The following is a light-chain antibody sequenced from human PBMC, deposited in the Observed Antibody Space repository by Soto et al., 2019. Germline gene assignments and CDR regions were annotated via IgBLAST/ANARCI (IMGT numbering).Light chain of an antibody. J-gene: IGKJ5*01. Sequence: EIVLTQSPATLSLSPGERATLSCMASQTIRGLLAWYQQRPGQAPRLLIYDTSNRATGIPARFSGSGSGTDFTLTISSLEPEDFAIYYCQQRNYWQVTFGQGTRLEIK. CDR3: QQRNYWQVT. V-gene: IGKV3-11*01. CDR2: DTS. CDR1: QTIRGL.